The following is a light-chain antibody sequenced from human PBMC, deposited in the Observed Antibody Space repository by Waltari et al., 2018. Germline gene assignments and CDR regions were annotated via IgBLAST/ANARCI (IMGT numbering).Light chain of an antibody. J-gene: IGLJ3*02. CDR1: SGSPSTSSS. V-gene: IGLV8-61*01. CDR2: KGN. CDR3: SLYMGSGIWV. Sequence: QTVGYQEPSWSVSPGGTFTLTSTLSSGSPSTSSSPVWYQQTPGQAPRTLVYKGNSRSSGVPDRFSGSILGNKAALTITGAQADDECDYYCSLYMGSGIWVFGGGTKLTVL.